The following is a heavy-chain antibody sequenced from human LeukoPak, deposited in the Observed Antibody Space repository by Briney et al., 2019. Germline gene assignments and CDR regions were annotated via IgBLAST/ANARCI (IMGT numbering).Heavy chain of an antibody. J-gene: IGHJ5*02. CDR2: ISGSGGST. V-gene: IGHV3-23*01. CDR1: GFTFSSYW. CDR3: AKGGLRNWFDP. D-gene: IGHD5/OR15-5a*01. Sequence: GVALRLSCAASGFTFSSYWMSWVRQAPGKGLEWVSTISGSGGSTYYADSVKGRFTISRDNSKNTLYLQMNSLRAEDTAVYYCAKGGLRNWFDPWGQGTLVTVSS.